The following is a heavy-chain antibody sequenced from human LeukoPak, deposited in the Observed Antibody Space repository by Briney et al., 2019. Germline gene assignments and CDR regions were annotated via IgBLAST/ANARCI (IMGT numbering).Heavy chain of an antibody. Sequence: GGSLRLSCAPSGVSFRGYDMNWVRQGPGRGLEWVSSVTAVGSYRSYADSVEGRFTISRDNAKNLVFLEMNSLRAEDTAVYYCAKDLTELERSFDIWGQGTMVTVSS. CDR3: AKDLTELERSFDI. V-gene: IGHV3-21*06. CDR2: VTAVGSYR. CDR1: GVSFRGYD. J-gene: IGHJ3*02. D-gene: IGHD1-1*01.